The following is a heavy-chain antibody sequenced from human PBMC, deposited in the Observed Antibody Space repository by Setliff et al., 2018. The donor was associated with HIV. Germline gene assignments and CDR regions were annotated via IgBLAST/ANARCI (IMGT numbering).Heavy chain of an antibody. J-gene: IGHJ4*02. V-gene: IGHV4-34*01. CDR2: INHSGGT. Sequence: ETLSLTCAVCNGSFNGYYWSWIRQPPGKGLEWIGEINHSGGTTYNPSLNGRVGISVDTSKNQFSLKLITLTVADTAVYYCALLEVPFIGGRIPSFWGQGTLVTVSS. CDR3: ALLEVPFIGGRIPSF. D-gene: IGHD3-16*01. CDR1: NGSFNGYY.